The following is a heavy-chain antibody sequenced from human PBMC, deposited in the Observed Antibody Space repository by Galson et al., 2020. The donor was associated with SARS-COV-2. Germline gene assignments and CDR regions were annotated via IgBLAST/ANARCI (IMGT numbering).Heavy chain of an antibody. J-gene: IGHJ3*02. CDR3: ARSGPSLAGTMGAVDI. Sequence: GGSLRLSCAASGFTFFSYAINWVRQAPGKGLEWVAVISYDGSEKYYGDSVKGRFTISRDNSRNTLYLQVDSLRPEDTAVYYCARSGPSLAGTMGAVDIWGQGTMVTVSS. D-gene: IGHD1-26*01. CDR1: GFTFFSYA. CDR2: ISYDGSEK. V-gene: IGHV3-30*04.